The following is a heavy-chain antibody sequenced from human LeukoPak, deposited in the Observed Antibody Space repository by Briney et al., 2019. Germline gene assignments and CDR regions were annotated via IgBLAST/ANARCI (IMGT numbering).Heavy chain of an antibody. J-gene: IGHJ4*02. D-gene: IGHD2-2*01. V-gene: IGHV4-59*01. CDR1: GGSISSYY. CDR2: IYYSGST. CDR3: ARGLVVPAAIND. Sequence: SETLSLTCTVSGGSISSYYWSWIRQPPGKGLEWIGYIYYSGSTNYNPSLKSRVTISVDTSKNQFSLKLTSVTAADTAVYYCARGLVVPAAINDWGQGTLVTVSS.